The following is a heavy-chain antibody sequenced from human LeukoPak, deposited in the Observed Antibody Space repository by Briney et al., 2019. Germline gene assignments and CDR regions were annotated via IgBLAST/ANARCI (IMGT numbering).Heavy chain of an antibody. CDR1: GYSFTSYW. D-gene: IGHD1-26*01. J-gene: IGHJ4*02. Sequence: GESLKISCKGSGYSFTSYWIGWVRQMPGKGLEWMGIIYPGDSDTRYSPSFQGQVTISADKSISTAYLQWSSLKASDTAMYYCARPHGIVGASFYFDYWGQGTLVTVSS. V-gene: IGHV5-51*01. CDR3: ARPHGIVGASFYFDY. CDR2: IYPGDSDT.